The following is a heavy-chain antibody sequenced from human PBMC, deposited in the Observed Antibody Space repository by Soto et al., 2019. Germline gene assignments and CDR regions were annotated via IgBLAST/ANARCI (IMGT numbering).Heavy chain of an antibody. CDR2: INHSGST. Sequence: ETLSLTCAVCGGAFGGYYWCWLCQPPGKGLEWIGEINHSGSTNYNPSLKSRVTISVDTSKNQFSLKLSSVTAADTAVYYCARMRYCSGGSCSSDYWGQGTLVTVSS. CDR1: GGAFGGYY. D-gene: IGHD2-15*01. V-gene: IGHV4-34*01. J-gene: IGHJ4*02. CDR3: ARMRYCSGGSCSSDY.